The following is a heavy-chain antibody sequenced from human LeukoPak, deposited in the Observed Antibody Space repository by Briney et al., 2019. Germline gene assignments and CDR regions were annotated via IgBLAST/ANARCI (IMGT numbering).Heavy chain of an antibody. J-gene: IGHJ4*02. CDR2: IYHSGST. Sequence: PSETLSLTCTVSGYSISSGYYWGWIRQPPGKGLEWIGSIYHSGSTYYNPSLKSRVTISVDTSKNQFSLKLSSVTAADTAVYYCARDLHYYDSSPPGYWGQGTLVTVSS. CDR3: ARDLHYYDSSPPGY. V-gene: IGHV4-38-2*02. CDR1: GYSISSGYY. D-gene: IGHD3-22*01.